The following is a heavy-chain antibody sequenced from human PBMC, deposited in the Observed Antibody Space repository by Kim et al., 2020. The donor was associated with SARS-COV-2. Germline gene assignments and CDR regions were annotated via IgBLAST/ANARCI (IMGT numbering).Heavy chain of an antibody. D-gene: IGHD2-2*01. CDR2: ISSSGSTI. CDR1: GFTFSSYE. V-gene: IGHV3-48*03. Sequence: GGSLRLSCAASGFTFSSYEMNWVRQAPGKGLEWVSYISSSGSTIYYADSVQGRFTISRDNAKNSLYLQMNSLRAEDTAVYYCARGFGVPAALLSGELFDYWGQGTLVTVSS. CDR3: ARGFGVPAALLSGELFDY. J-gene: IGHJ4*02.